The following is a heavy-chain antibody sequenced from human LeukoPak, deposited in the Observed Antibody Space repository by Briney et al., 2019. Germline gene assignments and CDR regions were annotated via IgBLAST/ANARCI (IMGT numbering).Heavy chain of an antibody. CDR3: ARAPRYYDSSGPDSDAFDI. J-gene: IGHJ3*02. D-gene: IGHD3-22*01. Sequence: GGSLRLSYAASGFTFSNYAMHWVRQAPGKGLEWVAVISYDGINKYSADSVKGRFTISRDNSKNTLYLQMNSLRAEDTAMYYCARAPRYYDSSGPDSDAFDIWGQGTMVTVSS. CDR1: GFTFSNYA. V-gene: IGHV3-30*04. CDR2: ISYDGINK.